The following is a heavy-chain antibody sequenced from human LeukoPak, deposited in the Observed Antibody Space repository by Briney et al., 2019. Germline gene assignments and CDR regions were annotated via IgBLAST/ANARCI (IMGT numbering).Heavy chain of an antibody. J-gene: IGHJ4*02. V-gene: IGHV1-2*02. Sequence: ASVKVSCKASGYTFTGYYMHWVRQALGQGLEWMGWINPNSGGTNYAQKFQGRVTMTRDTSISTAYMELSRLRSDDTAVYYCARAVGTYSSSWYLFGYWGQGTLVTVSS. D-gene: IGHD6-13*01. CDR1: GYTFTGYY. CDR3: ARAVGTYSSSWYLFGY. CDR2: INPNSGGT.